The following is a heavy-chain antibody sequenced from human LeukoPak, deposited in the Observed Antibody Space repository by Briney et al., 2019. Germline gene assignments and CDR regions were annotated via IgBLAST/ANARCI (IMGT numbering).Heavy chain of an antibody. CDR3: ATLGGSYHEGGDY. V-gene: IGHV4-39*07. Sequence: SETLSLTCTVSGGSISSSSYYWGWIRQPPGKGLEWIGSIYYSGSTYYNPSLKSRVTISVDTSKNQFSLKLSSVTAADTAVYYCATLGGSYHEGGDYWGQGTLVTVSS. D-gene: IGHD1-26*01. CDR1: GGSISSSSYY. CDR2: IYYSGST. J-gene: IGHJ4*02.